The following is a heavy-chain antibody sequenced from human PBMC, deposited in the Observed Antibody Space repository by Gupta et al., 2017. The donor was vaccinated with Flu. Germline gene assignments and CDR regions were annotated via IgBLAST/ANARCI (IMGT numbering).Heavy chain of an antibody. D-gene: IGHD5-24*01. Sequence: QVQLVQSGAEVKKPGSSVKVSCKASGGTFSSYAISWVRQAPGQGLEWMGGIIPIFGTANYAQKFQGRVTITADKSTSTAYMELSSLRSEDTAVYYCARPSRGDGYVRGDPNLGYGMDVWGQGTTVTVSS. CDR2: IIPIFGTA. CDR3: ARPSRGDGYVRGDPNLGYGMDV. CDR1: GGTFSSYA. V-gene: IGHV1-69*06. J-gene: IGHJ6*02.